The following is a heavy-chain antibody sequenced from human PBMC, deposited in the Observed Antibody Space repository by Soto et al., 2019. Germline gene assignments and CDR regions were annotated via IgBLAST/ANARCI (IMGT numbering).Heavy chain of an antibody. CDR3: TRVGAACTNGVCPTEGGWYFDL. CDR1: GVTFGDYA. V-gene: IGHV3-49*03. CDR2: IRSKAYGGTT. D-gene: IGHD2-8*01. Sequence: PGGSLRLSCTASGVTFGDYAMSWFRQAPGKGLEWVGFIRSKAYGGTTEYAASVKGRFTISRDDSKSIAYLQMNSLKTGDTAVYYCTRVGAACTNGVCPTEGGWYFDLWGRGTLVTVSS. J-gene: IGHJ2*01.